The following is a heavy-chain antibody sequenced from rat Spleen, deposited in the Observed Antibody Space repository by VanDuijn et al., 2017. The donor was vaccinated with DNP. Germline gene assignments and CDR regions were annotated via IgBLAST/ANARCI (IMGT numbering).Heavy chain of an antibody. D-gene: IGHD4-3*01. CDR2: IGSPAYAP. J-gene: IGHJ2*01. CDR1: GFTFSDYY. V-gene: IGHV5-22*01. Sequence: EVHLVESGGGLVQPGRSLKVSCAASGFTFSDYYMAWVRQAPKTGLEWVAYIGSPAYAPYYTDSVKGRFAISRDNAKSTLYLQMNSLRSEDMATYYCVRWNSGHFDYWGQGVMVTVSS. CDR3: VRWNSGHFDY.